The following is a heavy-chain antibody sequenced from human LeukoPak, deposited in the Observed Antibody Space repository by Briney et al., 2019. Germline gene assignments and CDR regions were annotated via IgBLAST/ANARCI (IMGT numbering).Heavy chain of an antibody. CDR2: IYPNSGGT. CDR1: GYSFTDYY. Sequence: ASVKVSCKASGYSFTDYYIYWVRQAPGQGLECMGWIYPNSGGTNYAQKFQGRVTMTRDTFISTVYMELYRLTSDDTALYYCARGHIYFDYWGQGTLITVSS. J-gene: IGHJ4*02. D-gene: IGHD2-21*01. CDR3: ARGHIYFDY. V-gene: IGHV1-2*02.